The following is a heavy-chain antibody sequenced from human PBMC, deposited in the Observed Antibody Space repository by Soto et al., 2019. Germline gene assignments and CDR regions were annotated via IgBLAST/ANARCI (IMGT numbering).Heavy chain of an antibody. CDR1: GGSISSGGYY. CDR2: IYYSGST. V-gene: IGHV4-31*03. D-gene: IGHD3-10*01. J-gene: IGHJ3*02. Sequence: SETLSLTCTVSGGSISSGGYYWSWIRQHPGKGLEWIGYIYYSGSTYYNPSLKSRVTISVDTSKNQFSLKLSSVTAADTAVYYCARVLPLSGSGSYGAFDIWGQGTMVTVSS. CDR3: ARVLPLSGSGSYGAFDI.